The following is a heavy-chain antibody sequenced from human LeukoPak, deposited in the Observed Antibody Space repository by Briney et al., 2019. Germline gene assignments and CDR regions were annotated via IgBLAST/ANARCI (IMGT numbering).Heavy chain of an antibody. Sequence: NPSETLSLTCTVSGDSISSGDYYWTWIRQPPGKGLEWIGEINHSGSTNYNPSLKSRVTISVDTSKNQFSLKLSSVTAADTAVYYCASGGFWSGYSYPTIAKNKMYNWFDPWGQGTLVTVSS. J-gene: IGHJ5*02. CDR2: INHSGST. V-gene: IGHV4-39*07. CDR3: ASGGFWSGYSYPTIAKNKMYNWFDP. D-gene: IGHD5-18*01. CDR1: GDSISSGDYY.